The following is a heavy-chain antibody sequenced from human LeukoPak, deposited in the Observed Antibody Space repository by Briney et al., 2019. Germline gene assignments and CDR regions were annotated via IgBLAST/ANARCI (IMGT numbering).Heavy chain of an antibody. D-gene: IGHD2-2*03. CDR3: ARGSRLGYCSSTSCRAFEI. Sequence: GASVKVSCKASRGTFSSYAICWVRQAPGQGLEWLGGIIAIFGTANYAQKLQGRVTITTDAYSTTAYMELRSLRSEDTAVYYCARGSRLGYCSSTSCRAFEIWGQGTMVTVSS. CDR2: IIAIFGTA. J-gene: IGHJ3*02. CDR1: RGTFSSYA. V-gene: IGHV1-69*05.